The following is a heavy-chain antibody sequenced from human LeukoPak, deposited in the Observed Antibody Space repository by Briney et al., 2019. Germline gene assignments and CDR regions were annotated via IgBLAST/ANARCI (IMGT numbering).Heavy chain of an antibody. J-gene: IGHJ4*02. CDR1: GFTFSSYA. Sequence: GRSLRLSCAASGFTFSSYAMHWVRQAPGKGLEWVAVISYDGSNKYYADSVKGRFTISRDNSKNTLYLQMNSLRAEDTAVYYCARGIAVAGTLVYWGQGTLDTVSS. CDR3: ARGIAVAGTLVY. V-gene: IGHV3-30-3*01. CDR2: ISYDGSNK. D-gene: IGHD6-19*01.